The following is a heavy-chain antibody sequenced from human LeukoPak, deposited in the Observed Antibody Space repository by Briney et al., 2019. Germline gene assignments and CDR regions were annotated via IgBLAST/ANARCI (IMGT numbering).Heavy chain of an antibody. CDR2: ISGSGGST. Sequence: GESLRLSCAASGFTFSSYAMSWVRQAPGKGLEWVSAISGSGGSTYYADSVKGRFAISRDNSKNTLYLQMNSLRAEDTAVYYCAKDGYDYYYYYMDVWGKGTTVTVSS. J-gene: IGHJ6*03. CDR3: AKDGYDYYYYYMDV. CDR1: GFTFSSYA. D-gene: IGHD1-1*01. V-gene: IGHV3-23*01.